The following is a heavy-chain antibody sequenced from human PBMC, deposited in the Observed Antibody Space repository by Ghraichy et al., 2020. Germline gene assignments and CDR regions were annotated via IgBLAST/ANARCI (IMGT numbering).Heavy chain of an antibody. CDR1: GYSISSGYY. Sequence: SETLSLTCTVSGYSISSGYYWGWIRQPPGKGLEWIGSIYHSGSTYYNPSLKSRVTISVDTSKNQFSLKLSSVTAADTAVYYCARDLEVYSSGWNPNGAFDIWGQGTMVTVSS. D-gene: IGHD6-19*01. V-gene: IGHV4-38-2*02. CDR2: IYHSGST. CDR3: ARDLEVYSSGWNPNGAFDI. J-gene: IGHJ3*02.